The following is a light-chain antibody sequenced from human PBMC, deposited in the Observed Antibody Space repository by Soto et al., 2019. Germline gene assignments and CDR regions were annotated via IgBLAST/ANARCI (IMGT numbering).Light chain of an antibody. CDR2: EVS. Sequence: QSALTQPASVSGSPGQSITISCTGTSSDVGAYNFVSWYQQYPGKAPKFIIYEVSNRPSGVSNRFSGSKSGNTASLTISGLQAEDEADYYCSSFTTSRTYVFGSGTKVTV. V-gene: IGLV2-14*01. J-gene: IGLJ1*01. CDR3: SSFTTSRTYV. CDR1: SSDVGAYNF.